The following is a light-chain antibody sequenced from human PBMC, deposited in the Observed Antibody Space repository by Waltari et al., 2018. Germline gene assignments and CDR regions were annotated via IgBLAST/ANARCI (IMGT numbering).Light chain of an antibody. J-gene: IGKJ2*02. CDR3: EQYSNWPGT. CDR2: GAY. Sequence: EIVITQSPATLSVSQGVRPNVSCRASQSIAGNLAWYPQKPGQPPRLLIYGAYTSATGFPARFSGSGSGTEFTLTISSLQSEDFAVYYCEQYSNWPGTFGQGTKLEIK. CDR1: QSIAGN. V-gene: IGKV3-15*01.